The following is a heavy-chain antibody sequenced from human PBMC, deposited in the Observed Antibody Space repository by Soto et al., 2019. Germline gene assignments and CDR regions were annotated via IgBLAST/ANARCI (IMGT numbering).Heavy chain of an antibody. D-gene: IGHD2-8*01. J-gene: IGHJ4*02. V-gene: IGHV1-69*13. CDR1: GGTFSGYA. CDR3: ARRRNGQNLLFDY. CDR2: IIPIFGTA. Sequence: SVKVSCKASGGTFSGYAISWVRQAPGQGLEWMGGIIPIFGTANYAQKFQGRVTITADESTSTAYMELSSLRSEDTAVYYCARRRNGQNLLFDYWGQGTLVTVSS.